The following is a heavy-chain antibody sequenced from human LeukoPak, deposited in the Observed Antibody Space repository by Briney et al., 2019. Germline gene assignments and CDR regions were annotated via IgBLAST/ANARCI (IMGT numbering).Heavy chain of an antibody. D-gene: IGHD6-13*01. CDR2: ISYDGSNK. V-gene: IGHV3-30*18. J-gene: IGHJ4*02. CDR3: AKGSSSSWYVFDY. Sequence: GGSLRLSCAASGFTLSSYGMHWVRQAPGKGLEWVAVISYDGSNKYYADSVKGRFTISRDNSKNTLYLQMNSLRAEDTAVYYCAKGSSSSWYVFDYWGQGTLVTVSS. CDR1: GFTLSSYG.